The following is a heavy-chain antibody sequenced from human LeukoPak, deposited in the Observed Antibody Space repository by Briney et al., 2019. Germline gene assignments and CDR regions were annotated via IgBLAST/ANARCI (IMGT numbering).Heavy chain of an antibody. J-gene: IGHJ6*02. D-gene: IGHD3-3*01. Sequence: SETLSLTCTVSGGSISSSSYHWGWIRQPPGKGLEWIGSISYSGSTYYNPSLKSRVTTSVDTSKNQFSLKLSSVTAADTAVYYCARGYYDFWSGYSYYYYYYGMDVWGQGTTVTVSS. CDR3: ARGYYDFWSGYSYYYYYYGMDV. V-gene: IGHV4-39*07. CDR2: ISYSGST. CDR1: GGSISSSSYH.